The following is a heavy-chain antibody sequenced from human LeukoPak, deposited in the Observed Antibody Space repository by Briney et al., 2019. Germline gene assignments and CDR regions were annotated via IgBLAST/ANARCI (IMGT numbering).Heavy chain of an antibody. V-gene: IGHV1-2*02. Sequence: GASVKVSCKASGYTFTGDYRRWVRQAPGQGLEWMGWISPSSGGTHYVQKFQGRVTTTRDTSISTAYMELSRLTSDDTAVYYCARGNFYGSGSDFQYWGQGTLVTVSS. CDR2: ISPSSGGT. CDR3: ARGNFYGSGSDFQY. CDR1: GYTFTGDY. J-gene: IGHJ4*02. D-gene: IGHD3-10*01.